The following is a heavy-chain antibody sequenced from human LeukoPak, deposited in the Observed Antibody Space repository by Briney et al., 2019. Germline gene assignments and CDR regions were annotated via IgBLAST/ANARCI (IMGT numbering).Heavy chain of an antibody. CDR2: FDPEDGEDGET. V-gene: IGHV1-24*01. D-gene: IGHD5-12*01. J-gene: IGHJ4*02. CDR1: GYSLLEVA. Sequence: ASVKVSFTVSGYSLLEVAMHWVRQAPGKGLEWVGSFDPEDGEDGETHYAQKLQGRVTMTEDASTDTAYMELNSLRSEDTAVYYCAMTDRYAGRPFDYWGQGTLVTVSS. CDR3: AMTDRYAGRPFDY.